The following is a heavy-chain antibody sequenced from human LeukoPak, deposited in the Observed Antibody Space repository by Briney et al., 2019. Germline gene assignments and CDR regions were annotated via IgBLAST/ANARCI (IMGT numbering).Heavy chain of an antibody. V-gene: IGHV3-23*01. Sequence: GRSLRLSCAASGFTFSSYGMHWVRQAPGKGLEWVSSISGSGGSTYYADSVKGRFTISRDNSKNTLYLEMNSLRAEDTAVYYCAKSDGGYGKVWGQGILVTVSS. J-gene: IGHJ4*02. CDR1: GFTFSSYG. CDR2: ISGSGGST. CDR3: AKSDGGYGKV. D-gene: IGHD5-12*01.